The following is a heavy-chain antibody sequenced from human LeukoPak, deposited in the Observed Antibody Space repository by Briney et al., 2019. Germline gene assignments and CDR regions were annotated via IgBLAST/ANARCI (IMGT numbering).Heavy chain of an antibody. D-gene: IGHD2-15*01. CDR3: AKATKSIVVDNYFDY. V-gene: IGHV3-23*01. CDR2: ISANGGGT. CDR1: GFTFSNYA. J-gene: IGHJ4*02. Sequence: GGSLRLSCSASGFTFSNYAMSWVRQAPGKGLEWVSSISANGGGTYYADSVKGRFTVSRDNSQNPLYLQMNCLRAEDTAVYYCAKATKSIVVDNYFDYWGQGALVTVSS.